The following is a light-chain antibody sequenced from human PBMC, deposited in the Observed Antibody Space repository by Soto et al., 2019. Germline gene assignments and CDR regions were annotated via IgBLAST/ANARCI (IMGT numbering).Light chain of an antibody. V-gene: IGLV2-14*01. CDR1: SSDVGGYDY. CDR3: ISYASINTYG. Sequence: QSVLTQPASLSGSPGQSITSSCTGTSSDVGGYDYVSWYQQHPGKAPKLMIYDVTNRPSGVSNRFSGSKSGNTASLTISGLQAEDEADYYCISYASINTYGFGTGTKVTVL. J-gene: IGLJ1*01. CDR2: DVT.